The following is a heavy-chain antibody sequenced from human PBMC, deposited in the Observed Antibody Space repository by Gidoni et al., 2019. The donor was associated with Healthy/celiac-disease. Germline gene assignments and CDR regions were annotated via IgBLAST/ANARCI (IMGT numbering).Heavy chain of an antibody. D-gene: IGHD2-15*01. J-gene: IGHJ5*02. Sequence: QVQLQQWGAGLLKPSETLSLTCPVHGGSFICYYWRWLRQPPGKGLDWIGEINHSGSTNYNPSHKSRVTISVDTSKNQFSLKLSSVTAADTAVYYCASGPGYCSGGSCYSGGLNWFDPWGQGTLVTVSS. CDR2: INHSGST. CDR3: ASGPGYCSGGSCYSGGLNWFDP. V-gene: IGHV4-34*01. CDR1: GGSFICYY.